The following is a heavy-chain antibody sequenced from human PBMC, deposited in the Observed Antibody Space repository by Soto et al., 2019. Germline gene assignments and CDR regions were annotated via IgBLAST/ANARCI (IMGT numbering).Heavy chain of an antibody. V-gene: IGHV1-58*02. Sequence: SVKVSCKASGYTFTSYGISWVRQAPGQGLEWIGWIVVGSGNTNYAQKFQERVTITRDMSTSTAYMELSSLRSEDTAVYYCAADREYYYDSSGYYFDYWGQGTLVTVSS. J-gene: IGHJ4*02. CDR3: AADREYYYDSSGYYFDY. CDR2: IVVGSGNT. CDR1: GYTFTSYG. D-gene: IGHD3-22*01.